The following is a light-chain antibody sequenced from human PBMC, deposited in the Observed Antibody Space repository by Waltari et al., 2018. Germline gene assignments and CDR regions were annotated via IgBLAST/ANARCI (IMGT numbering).Light chain of an antibody. CDR3: QHYLRLPVT. J-gene: IGKJ1*01. CDR1: QSVTRA. CDR2: GAS. Sequence: EIVLTQSPGTLSLSPGESATLSCRTSQSVTRALAWYQQKPGQAPRLLIDGASNRATGIPDRCRGSGSGTDFSLTISSLEPEDFAVYYCQHYLRLPVTFGQGTKVEVK. V-gene: IGKV3-20*01.